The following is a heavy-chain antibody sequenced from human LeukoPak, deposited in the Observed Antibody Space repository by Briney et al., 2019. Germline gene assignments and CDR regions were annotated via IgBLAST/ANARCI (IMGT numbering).Heavy chain of an antibody. CDR1: GYTFTGYY. CDR2: INPNSGGT. J-gene: IGHJ4*02. CDR3: ARDTALRYFDWLPSGVTYYFDY. Sequence: GASVKVSCKASGYTFTGYYMHWVRQAPGQGLGWMGWINPNSGGTNYAQKFQGRVTMTRDTSISTAYMELSRLRSDDTAVYYCARDTALRYFDWLPSGVTYYFDYWGQGTLVTVSS. D-gene: IGHD3-9*01. V-gene: IGHV1-2*02.